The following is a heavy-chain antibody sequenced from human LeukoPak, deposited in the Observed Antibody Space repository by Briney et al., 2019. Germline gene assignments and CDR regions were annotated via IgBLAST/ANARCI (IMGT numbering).Heavy chain of an antibody. CDR2: IYPGDSDT. J-gene: IGHJ6*03. D-gene: IGHD1-14*01. V-gene: IGHV5-51*01. Sequence: GESLKISCKGSGYSFTNYWIGWVRQMPGKGLEWMGIIYPGDSDTRYSPSFQGQVTISADKSISTAYLQWSSLKASDTAMYYCARHPGSAYYYYYMDVWGKGTTVTVSS. CDR3: ARHPGSAYYYYYMDV. CDR1: GYSFTNYW.